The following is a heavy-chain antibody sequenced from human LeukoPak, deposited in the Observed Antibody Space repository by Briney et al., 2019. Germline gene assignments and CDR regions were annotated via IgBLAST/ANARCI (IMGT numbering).Heavy chain of an antibody. V-gene: IGHV3-15*01. CDR2: IKSKTDGGTT. CDR3: TTDGARMIVVAGWWGDDAFDI. J-gene: IGHJ3*02. CDR1: GFTFSNAW. Sequence: GGSLRLSCAASGFTFSNAWMSWVRQAPGKGLEWVGRIKSKTDGGTTDYAAPVKGRFTISRDDSKNTLYLQMNSLKTEDTAVYYCTTDGARMIVVAGWWGDDAFDIWGQGTMVTVSS. D-gene: IGHD3-22*01.